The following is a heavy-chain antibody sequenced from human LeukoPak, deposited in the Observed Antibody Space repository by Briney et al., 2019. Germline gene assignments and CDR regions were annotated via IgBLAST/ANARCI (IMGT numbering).Heavy chain of an antibody. V-gene: IGHV3-43*02. CDR1: GFTFDDYA. J-gene: IGHJ4*02. Sequence: GGSLRLSCAASGFTFDDYAMHWVRQAPGKGLEWVTLISGDGGSTYYADSVKGRFTISRDNSKNSLYLQMNSMRTEDTAWYCCAKDMALSSGWHDYWGQGTLVTVSS. CDR3: AKDMALSSGWHDY. CDR2: ISGDGGST. D-gene: IGHD6-19*01.